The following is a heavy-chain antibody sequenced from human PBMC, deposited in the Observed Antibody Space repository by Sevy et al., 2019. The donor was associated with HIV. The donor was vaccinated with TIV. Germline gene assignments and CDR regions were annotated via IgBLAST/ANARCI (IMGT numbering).Heavy chain of an antibody. CDR2: ISLSSANI. CDR1: GFTFHDYA. CDR3: VKAPYSTSSPGWFDP. V-gene: IGHV3-9*01. D-gene: IGHD6-13*01. J-gene: IGHJ5*02. Sequence: SLKISCAASGFTFHDYAMHWVRQAPGKGLEWVSSISLSSANIGYADSVKGRFSISRNNAKNSLYLQMNSLRTEDTAFYYCVKAPYSTSSPGWFDPWGQGTLVTVSS.